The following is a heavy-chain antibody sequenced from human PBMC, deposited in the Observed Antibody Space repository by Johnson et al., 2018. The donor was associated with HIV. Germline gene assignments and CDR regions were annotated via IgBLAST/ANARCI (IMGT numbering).Heavy chain of an antibody. CDR2: INWNGGST. CDR3: ARDNIYGSAWGDAFDV. D-gene: IGHD6-19*01. Sequence: VQLVESGGGVVRPGGSLRLSCAASGITFDDYGMSWVRQAPGKGLEWVSGINWNGGSTGYAGSVKGRFTISRDNAKNSLYLKMNSLRAEDTALYYCARDNIYGSAWGDAFDVWGQGTMVTVSS. V-gene: IGHV3-20*04. CDR1: GITFDDYG. J-gene: IGHJ3*01.